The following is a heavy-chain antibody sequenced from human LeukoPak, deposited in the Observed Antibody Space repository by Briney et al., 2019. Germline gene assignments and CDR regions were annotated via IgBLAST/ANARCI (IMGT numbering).Heavy chain of an antibody. V-gene: IGHV3-21*01. Sequence: GGSLRLPCAASGFTFTSYNMNWVRQAPGKGLEWVSSISSGSSYIYYAGSVEGRFTISRDNAKNSLYLQMSSLRAEDTAVYYCARDSYGDYYHDYWGQGTLVTVSS. CDR3: ARDSYGDYYHDY. CDR1: GFTFTSYN. CDR2: ISSGSSYI. J-gene: IGHJ4*02. D-gene: IGHD4-17*01.